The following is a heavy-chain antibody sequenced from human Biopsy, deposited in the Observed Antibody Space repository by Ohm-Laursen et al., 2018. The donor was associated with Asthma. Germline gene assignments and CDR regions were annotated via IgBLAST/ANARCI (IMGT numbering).Heavy chain of an antibody. V-gene: IGHV1-69*13. CDR1: GGTFSSYA. J-gene: IGHJ4*02. CDR3: ARSSHINWGGYFDY. D-gene: IGHD7-27*01. CDR2: ITPIFGTA. Sequence: SVKVSCKASGGTFSSYAISWVRQAPGQGLKWMGGITPIFGTANYAQKFQGRVTITADESTSTAYMELSSLRSEDTAVYYCARSSHINWGGYFDYWGQGTLVTVSS.